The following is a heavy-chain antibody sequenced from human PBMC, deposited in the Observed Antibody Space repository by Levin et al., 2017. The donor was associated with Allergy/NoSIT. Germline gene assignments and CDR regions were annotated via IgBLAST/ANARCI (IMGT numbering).Heavy chain of an antibody. D-gene: IGHD2-2*01. V-gene: IGHV3-74*03. CDR2: IKSDGSDT. CDR1: GFTFRGYY. Sequence: GESLKISCSASGFTFRGYYMHWVRQVPGEGLVWVSYIKSDGSDTKYADSVKGRFTISRDNAKNTLYLQMNSLGAEDTAVYYCARGGCSATSCLDYWGQGTLITVSS. J-gene: IGHJ4*02. CDR3: ARGGCSATSCLDY.